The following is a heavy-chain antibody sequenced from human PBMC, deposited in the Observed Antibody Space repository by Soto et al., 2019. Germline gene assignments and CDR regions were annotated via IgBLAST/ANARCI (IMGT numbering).Heavy chain of an antibody. CDR3: ARDGFFGRSGYFDY. CDR1: GGPINSGDYY. CDR2: IYYSGST. V-gene: IGHV4-30-4*01. Sequence: QVQLQESGPGLVKPSQTLSLTCTVSGGPINSGDYYWTWIRQPPGKGLEWIGYIYYSGSTYYNPSLKSRVTISIDTSKHQCSLKLSSVTAADTAVYYCARDGFFGRSGYFDYWGQGTLVIVSS. D-gene: IGHD3-3*01. J-gene: IGHJ4*02.